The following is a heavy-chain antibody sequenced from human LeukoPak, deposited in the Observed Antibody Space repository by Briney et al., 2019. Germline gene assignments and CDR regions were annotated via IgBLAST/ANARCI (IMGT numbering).Heavy chain of an antibody. CDR1: GFTFSGSA. CDR3: TRGSQSDDYYGMDV. Sequence: PGGSLRLSCAAPGFTFSGSAMHWVRQASGEGLEWVGRIRSKTKTYATAYAASVKGRFTISRDDSKNTAYLQMNSLKTEDTAVYYCTRGSQSDDYYGMDVWGQGTTVTVSS. CDR2: IRSKTKTYAT. V-gene: IGHV3-73*01. J-gene: IGHJ6*02.